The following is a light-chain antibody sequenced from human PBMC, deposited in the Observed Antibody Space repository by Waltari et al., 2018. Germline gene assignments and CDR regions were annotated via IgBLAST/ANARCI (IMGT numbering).Light chain of an antibody. Sequence: QSVLTQPPSVSGAPGQRVTISCTGSGSNIGAGHDVPWYQQPPRAAPKLLIYGSTSRPLGVPDRFFGSTSGTSASLAITGLQAEDEADYYCQSYDTSLRVVFGGGTKLTVL. V-gene: IGLV1-40*01. J-gene: IGLJ3*02. CDR2: GST. CDR1: GSNIGAGHD. CDR3: QSYDTSLRVV.